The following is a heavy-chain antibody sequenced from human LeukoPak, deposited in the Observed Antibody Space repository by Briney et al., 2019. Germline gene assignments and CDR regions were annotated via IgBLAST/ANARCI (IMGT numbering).Heavy chain of an antibody. J-gene: IGHJ4*02. CDR2: IRYDGSNK. Sequence: GGSLRLSRAASGFTFSSYGMHWVRQAPGKGLDWLAFIRYDGSNKYYADSVKGRFTISRDNSKNTRYLQMNSLRAEDTAVYYCAKPHFDYWGQGTLVTVSS. V-gene: IGHV3-30*02. CDR3: AKPHFDY. CDR1: GFTFSSYG.